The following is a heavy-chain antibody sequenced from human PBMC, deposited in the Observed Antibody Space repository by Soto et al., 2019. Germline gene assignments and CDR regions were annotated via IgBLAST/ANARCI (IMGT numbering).Heavy chain of an antibody. V-gene: IGHV1-3*01. CDR1: GYTFTDYA. J-gene: IGHJ4*02. CDR2: INVGNGNT. D-gene: IGHD2-15*01. CDR3: AREGAHYTPLDH. Sequence: ASVMVSCKASGYTFTDYAIHWVRQAPGQGLEWMGWINVGNGNTGYSRKFQGRVTNVRDMSASTAYIEVTSLTSEDTAIYYCAREGAHYTPLDHWGQGTLVTVSS.